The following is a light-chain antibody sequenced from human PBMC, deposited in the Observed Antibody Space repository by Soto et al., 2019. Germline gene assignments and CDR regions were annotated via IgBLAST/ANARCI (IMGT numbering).Light chain of an antibody. V-gene: IGKV3-11*01. CDR2: GAS. CDR1: QSVSSY. J-gene: IGKJ4*01. Sequence: EIVFTQSPSTLSLSPGERATLSCRASQSVSSYLAWYQQKPGQAPRLLIYGASTRATGIPARFSGSGSGTEFTLTISSLEPEDFAVYYCQQRSNWPPLTFGGGTKVDIK. CDR3: QQRSNWPPLT.